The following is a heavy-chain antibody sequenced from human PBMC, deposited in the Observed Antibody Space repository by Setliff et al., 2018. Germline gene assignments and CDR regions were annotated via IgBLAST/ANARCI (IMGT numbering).Heavy chain of an antibody. J-gene: IGHJ6*04. Sequence: SETLSLTCTVSGGSISSSSYYWGWIRQPPGKGLEWIWSIYYSGSTYYNPSLKSRVTISVDTSKNQFSLKLSSVTAADTAAYYCAREEPYSSSWSWFDPWGKGTTVTVSS. D-gene: IGHD6-13*01. CDR2: IYYSGST. V-gene: IGHV4-39*07. CDR1: GGSISSSSYY. CDR3: AREEPYSSSWSWFDP.